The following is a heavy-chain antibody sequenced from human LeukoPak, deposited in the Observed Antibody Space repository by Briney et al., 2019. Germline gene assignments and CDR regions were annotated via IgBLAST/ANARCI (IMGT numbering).Heavy chain of an antibody. CDR1: GGSFSGYY. CDR3: ARVAVAGFDY. D-gene: IGHD6-19*01. V-gene: IGHV4-34*01. Sequence: PSETLSLTCAVHGGSFSGYYWSWIRQPPGKGLEWIGEINHSGSTNYNPSLKSRVTISVDTSKNQFSLKLSSVTAADTAVYYCARVAVAGFDYWGQGTLVTVSS. J-gene: IGHJ4*02. CDR2: INHSGST.